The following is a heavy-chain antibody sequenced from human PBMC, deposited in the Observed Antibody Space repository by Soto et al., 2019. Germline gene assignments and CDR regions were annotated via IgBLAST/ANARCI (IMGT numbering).Heavy chain of an antibody. CDR1: GGCFSGYY. D-gene: IGHD1-1*01. CDR2: INHSGST. CDR3: ARDRLERSPYHYNYGVDV. J-gene: IGHJ6*02. Sequence: SETLALTCAVYGGCFSGYYWRWIRQPPGKGLEWIGEINHSGSTNYNPSLKSRVTISVDTSKNQFSLKLSSVTAADTAVYFCARDRLERSPYHYNYGVDVWGQGTSVTVSS. V-gene: IGHV4-34*01.